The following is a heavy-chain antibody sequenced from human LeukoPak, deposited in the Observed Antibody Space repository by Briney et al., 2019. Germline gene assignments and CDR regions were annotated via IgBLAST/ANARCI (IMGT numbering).Heavy chain of an antibody. V-gene: IGHV3-23*01. CDR2: ISGSGGRT. CDR3: AKDETTVVTNVDY. Sequence: GGSLRLSCAASGFTFSNYAMSWARQAPGKGLEWVSGISGSGGRTHYADSVKGRFTLSRDNSKNTLYLHMNSLRAEDTAVYYCAKDETTVVTNVDYWGQGTLVTVSS. J-gene: IGHJ4*02. CDR1: GFTFSNYA. D-gene: IGHD4-23*01.